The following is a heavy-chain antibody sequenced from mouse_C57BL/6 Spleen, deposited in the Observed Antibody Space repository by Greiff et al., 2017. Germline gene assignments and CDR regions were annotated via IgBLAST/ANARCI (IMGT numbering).Heavy chain of an antibody. J-gene: IGHJ3*01. Sequence: VKLQESGAELARPGASVKLSCKASGYTFTSYGISWVKQRTGQGLEWIGEIYPRSGNTYYNEKFKGKATLTADKSSSTAYMELRSLTSEDSAVYFCARRGNYSAWFAYWGQGTLVTVSA. CDR3: ARRGNYSAWFAY. CDR2: IYPRSGNT. CDR1: GYTFTSYG. D-gene: IGHD2-1*01. V-gene: IGHV1-81*01.